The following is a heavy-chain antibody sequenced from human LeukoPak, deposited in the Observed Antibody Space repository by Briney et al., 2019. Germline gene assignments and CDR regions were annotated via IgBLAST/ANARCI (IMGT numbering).Heavy chain of an antibody. CDR1: GYTFSNYW. CDR2: TYPGDSDT. V-gene: IGHV5-51*01. D-gene: IGHD1-26*01. CDR3: ATLLGSTGIDY. J-gene: IGHJ4*02. Sequence: GESLKISCQTSGYTFSNYWIGWVRQMPGKGLEWMGSTYPGDSDTRYSPSFQGHVTISADESISTASLQWTSLKASDTAIYYCATLLGSTGIDYCGQGTLVTVSS.